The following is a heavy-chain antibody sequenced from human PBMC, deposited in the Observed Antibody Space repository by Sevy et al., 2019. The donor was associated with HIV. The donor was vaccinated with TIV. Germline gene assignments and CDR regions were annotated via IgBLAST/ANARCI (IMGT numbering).Heavy chain of an antibody. V-gene: IGHV3-21*01. Sequence: GGSVRLSCAASGFTFSSYSMNWVRQAPGKGLEWVSSISSSSSYIYYADSVKGRFTISRDNAKNSLYLQMNSLRAEDTAVYYCATSPRGDYDSSRSAYYFDYWGQGTLVTVSS. CDR3: ATSPRGDYDSSRSAYYFDY. J-gene: IGHJ4*02. CDR2: ISSSSSYI. CDR1: GFTFSSYS. D-gene: IGHD3-22*01.